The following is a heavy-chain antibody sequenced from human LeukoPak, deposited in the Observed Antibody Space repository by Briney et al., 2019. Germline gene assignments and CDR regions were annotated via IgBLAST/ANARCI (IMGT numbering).Heavy chain of an antibody. V-gene: IGHV3-23*01. D-gene: IGHD5-18*01. J-gene: IGHJ3*02. CDR2: ISGSGGST. CDR3: AKARIQLWSVDAFDI. Sequence: GGSLRLSCAASGSTFSSYAMSWVRQAPGKGLEWVSAISGSGGSTYYADSVRGRFTISRDNSKNTLYLQMNSLRAEDTAVYYCAKARIQLWSVDAFDIWGQGTMVTVSS. CDR1: GSTFSSYA.